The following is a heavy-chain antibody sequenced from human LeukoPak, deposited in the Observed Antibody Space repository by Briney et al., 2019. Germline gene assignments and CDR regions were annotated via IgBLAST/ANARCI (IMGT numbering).Heavy chain of an antibody. CDR2: IYSGGST. V-gene: IGHV3-66*02. Sequence: GGSLRLSCAASGFTVSSNYMSWVRQAPGKGLEWVSVIYSGGSTYYADSVKGRFTISRDNSKNTLYLQMDSLRAEDTAVYYCARVLMVRGVTPSYYFDYWGQGTLVTVSS. D-gene: IGHD3-10*01. CDR1: GFTVSSNY. CDR3: ARVLMVRGVTPSYYFDY. J-gene: IGHJ4*02.